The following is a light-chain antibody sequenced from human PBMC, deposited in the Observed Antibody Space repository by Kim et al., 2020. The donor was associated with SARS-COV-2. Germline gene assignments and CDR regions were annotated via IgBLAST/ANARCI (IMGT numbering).Light chain of an antibody. CDR2: AAS. V-gene: IGKV1-39*01. CDR1: QSISSY. CDR3: QQSFNTPYT. Sequence: DIQMTQSPPSLSASVGDRVTITCRAGQSISSYLNWYQQKPGKAPKVLIYAASNLQSGVPSRFSGSGSGTDFTLTISNLQPEDFATYCCQQSFNTPYTFGQGTKLEI. J-gene: IGKJ2*01.